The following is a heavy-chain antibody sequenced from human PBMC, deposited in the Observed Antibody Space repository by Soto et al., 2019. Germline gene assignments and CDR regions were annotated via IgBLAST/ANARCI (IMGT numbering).Heavy chain of an antibody. D-gene: IGHD1-26*01. J-gene: IGHJ6*02. CDR3: ARDLRIRDATNYYYGMDV. CDR1: GFTFSSYW. Sequence: PGGSLRLSCAASGFTFSSYWMHWVRQAPGKGLVWVSRINSDGSSTSYADSVKGRFTISRDNAKNTLYLQMHSLRAEDTAVYYCARDLRIRDATNYYYGMDVWGQGTTVTVSS. CDR2: INSDGSST. V-gene: IGHV3-74*01.